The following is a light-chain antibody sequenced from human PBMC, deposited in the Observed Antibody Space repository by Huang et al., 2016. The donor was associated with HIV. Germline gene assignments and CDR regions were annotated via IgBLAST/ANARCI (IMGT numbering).Light chain of an antibody. J-gene: IGKJ4*01. Sequence: EIVMTQSPDTLSVPPGERATLSCRASQSVRDKLAWYQQKPGQAPRLLLHATSTRAAGVPARFSGSGSGTEFTLTISSLQSEDCGVYYCQQYESWPPLTFGGGTKVEIK. CDR2: ATS. V-gene: IGKV3-15*01. CDR3: QQYESWPPLT. CDR1: QSVRDK.